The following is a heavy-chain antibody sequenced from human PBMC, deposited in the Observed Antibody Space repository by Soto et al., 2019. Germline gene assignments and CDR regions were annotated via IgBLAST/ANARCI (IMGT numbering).Heavy chain of an antibody. D-gene: IGHD3-22*01. J-gene: IGHJ5*02. CDR3: ARPYYYDSSGYIQNWFDP. Sequence: SETLSLTCTVSGGSISSSSYYWGWIRQPPGKGLEWIGSIYYSGSTYYNPSLKSRVTISVDTSKNQFSLKLSSVTAADTAVYYCARPYYYDSSGYIQNWFDPWGQGTLVTVSS. CDR1: GGSISSSSYY. V-gene: IGHV4-39*01. CDR2: IYYSGST.